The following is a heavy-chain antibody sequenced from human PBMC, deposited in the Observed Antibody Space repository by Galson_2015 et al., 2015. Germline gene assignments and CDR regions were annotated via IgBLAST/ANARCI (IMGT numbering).Heavy chain of an antibody. Sequence: SLRLSCAASGFTFSSYGMHWVRQAPGKGLEWVAVISYDGSNKYYADSVKGRFTISRDNSKNTLYLQMNSLRAEDTAVYCCANRLGWDYWGQGTLVTVSS. J-gene: IGHJ4*02. CDR1: GFTFSSYG. D-gene: IGHD2-21*01. CDR3: ANRLGWDY. CDR2: ISYDGSNK. V-gene: IGHV3-30*18.